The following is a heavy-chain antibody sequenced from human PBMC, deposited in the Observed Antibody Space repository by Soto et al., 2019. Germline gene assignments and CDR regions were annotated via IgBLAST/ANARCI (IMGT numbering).Heavy chain of an antibody. Sequence: VGSLRLSCVGSGFDFRSYEMNWVRQAPGKGLEWVSNIRANDESIYYADSVKGRVSVSRDNAKNSLFLEMNSLRVDDTAVYYCARETLRDAIDIWGQGTMVTVS. CDR3: ARETLRDAIDI. J-gene: IGHJ3*02. CDR1: GFDFRSYE. V-gene: IGHV3-48*03. CDR2: IRANDESI.